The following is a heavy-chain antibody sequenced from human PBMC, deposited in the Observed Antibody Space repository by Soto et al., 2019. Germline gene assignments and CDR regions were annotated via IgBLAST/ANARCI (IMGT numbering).Heavy chain of an antibody. CDR3: ARGMSNGRFDP. V-gene: IGHV3-30-3*01. CDR2: ISYDGSNK. Sequence: GGSLRLSCAASGFTFSSYAMHWVRQAPGKGLEWVAVISYDGSNKYYADSVKGRFTISRDNSKNTLYLQMNSLRAEDTAVYYCARGMSNGRFDPWGQGTLVTVSS. CDR1: GFTFSSYA. J-gene: IGHJ5*02.